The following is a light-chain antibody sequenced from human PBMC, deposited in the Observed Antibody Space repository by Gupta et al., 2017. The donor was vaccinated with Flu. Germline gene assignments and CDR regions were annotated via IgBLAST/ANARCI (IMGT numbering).Light chain of an antibody. CDR3: QQRSEWPLT. Sequence: DIVLTQSPATLSLSPGERATLSCRASQSVSSFLAWYQQKHGQAPRLLIYDASNRATGIPARFSGSGSGTDFTLTISSLEPEDFAVYYCQQRSEWPLTFGGGTKVEIK. J-gene: IGKJ4*01. V-gene: IGKV3-11*01. CDR2: DAS. CDR1: QSVSSF.